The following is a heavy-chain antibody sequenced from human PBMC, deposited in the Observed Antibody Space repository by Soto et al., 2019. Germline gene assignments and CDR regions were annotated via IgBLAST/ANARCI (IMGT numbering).Heavy chain of an antibody. CDR2: IIPILGIA. CDR1: GGTFSSYT. CDR3: ARETECSGGSCYGYYYYMDV. J-gene: IGHJ6*03. Sequence: SVKVSCTASGGTFSSYTISWVRQAPGQGLEWMGRIIPILGIANYAQKFQGRVTITADKSTSTAYMELSSLRSEDTAVYYCARETECSGGSCYGYYYYMDVWGTGTTVTVSS. D-gene: IGHD2-15*01. V-gene: IGHV1-69*04.